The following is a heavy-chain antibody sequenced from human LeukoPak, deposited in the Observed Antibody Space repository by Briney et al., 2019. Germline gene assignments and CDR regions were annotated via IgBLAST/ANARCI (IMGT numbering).Heavy chain of an antibody. J-gene: IGHJ5*02. CDR1: GGSISSYY. Sequence: SETLSLTWTVSGGSISSYYGSWIRQPPGKGLESIGYIYYSGSTNYNPSLKSRVTISVDTSKNQFSLKLSSVTAADTAVYYCARAHYGDYPNWFDPWGQGTLVTVSS. V-gene: IGHV4-59*12. D-gene: IGHD4-17*01. CDR2: IYYSGST. CDR3: ARAHYGDYPNWFDP.